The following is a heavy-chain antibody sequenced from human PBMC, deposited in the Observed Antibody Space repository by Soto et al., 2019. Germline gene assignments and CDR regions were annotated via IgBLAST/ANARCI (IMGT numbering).Heavy chain of an antibody. V-gene: IGHV3-53*01. CDR3: GTGPGGGGY. D-gene: IGHD1-1*01. CDR1: GFTVSNNY. CDR2: IYSGGYT. Sequence: EVQLVESGGGLIQPGGSLRLSCAVSGFTVSNNYMSWVRQAPGKGLEGVSVIYSGGYTAYGDSVKGRFTISRDNSKNTTYLQKKTMGAADTALYSWGTGPGGGGYWGQGTLVTVSS. J-gene: IGHJ4*02.